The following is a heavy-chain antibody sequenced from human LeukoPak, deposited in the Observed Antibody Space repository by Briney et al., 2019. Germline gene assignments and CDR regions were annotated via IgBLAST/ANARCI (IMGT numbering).Heavy chain of an antibody. J-gene: IGHJ4*02. CDR3: AKAPSYYYDSRGFHYLDY. CDR2: IYDTAGSK. D-gene: IGHD3-22*01. Sequence: GGSLRLSCAGSGFTFRNFAMTWVRQAPGQGLEWVSSIYDTAGSKYYADAVKGRFTISRDNSQNTVHLQMNSLRAEDTAVYYCAKAPSYYYDSRGFHYLDYWGQGTLVTVSS. CDR1: GFTFRNFA. V-gene: IGHV3-23*01.